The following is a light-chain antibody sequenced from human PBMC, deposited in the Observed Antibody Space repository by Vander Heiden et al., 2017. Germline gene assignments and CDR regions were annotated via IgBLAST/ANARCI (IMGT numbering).Light chain of an antibody. CDR2: QDS. V-gene: IGLV3-1*01. CDR1: KSGAKH. CDR3: QAWDSSTVV. Sequence: SYELTQPPSVSVSPGQTASITCSGDKSGAKHACWYRQNPGQSTVLVIYQDSKRPSGIPERFSGSNSGNTATLTISGTQAMDEADYYCQAWDSSTVVFGGGTKLTVL. J-gene: IGLJ2*01.